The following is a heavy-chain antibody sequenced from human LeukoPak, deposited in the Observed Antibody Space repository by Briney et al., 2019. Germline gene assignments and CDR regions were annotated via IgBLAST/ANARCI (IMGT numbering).Heavy chain of an antibody. CDR1: GGSFSGYY. D-gene: IGHD6-13*01. Sequence: SETLSLTCTVYGGSFSGYYWSWIRQPPGKGLEWIGSIYYSGSTYYNPSLKSRVTISVDTSKNQFSLKLSSVTAADTAVYYCARGARGAMYSSSWYYFDYWGQGTLVTVSS. CDR2: IYYSGST. CDR3: ARGARGAMYSSSWYYFDY. J-gene: IGHJ4*02. V-gene: IGHV4-34*01.